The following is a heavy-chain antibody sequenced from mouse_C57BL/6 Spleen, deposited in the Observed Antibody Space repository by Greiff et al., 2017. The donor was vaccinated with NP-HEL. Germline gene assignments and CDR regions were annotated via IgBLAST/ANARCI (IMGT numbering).Heavy chain of an antibody. CDR3: ARADYYGSSPDWFAY. D-gene: IGHD1-1*01. CDR2: IDPSDSYT. V-gene: IGHV1-59*01. CDR1: GYTFPSYW. J-gene: IGHJ3*01. Sequence: QVQLQQPGAELVRPGTSVKLSCKASGYTFPSYWMHWVKQRPGQGLEWIGVIDPSDSYTNYNQKFKGKATLTVDTSSSTAYMQLSSLTSEDSAVYYCARADYYGSSPDWFAYWGQGTLVTVSA.